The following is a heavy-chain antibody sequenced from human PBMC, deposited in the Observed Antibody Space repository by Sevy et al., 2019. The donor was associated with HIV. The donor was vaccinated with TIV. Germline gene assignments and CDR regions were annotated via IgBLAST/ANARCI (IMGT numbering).Heavy chain of an antibody. CDR1: GFTFSTYT. V-gene: IGHV3-21*01. CDR2: ISSGSSYI. J-gene: IGHJ4*02. Sequence: GGSLRLSCAASGFTFSTYTMNWVRQAPGKGLEWVSSISSGSSYIYYADSVKGRFTISRDNAKNSLYLQMNSLRAEDTAIYYCARDGRCTSTSCLLYFDYWGQGTPVTVSS. D-gene: IGHD2-2*01. CDR3: ARDGRCTSTSCLLYFDY.